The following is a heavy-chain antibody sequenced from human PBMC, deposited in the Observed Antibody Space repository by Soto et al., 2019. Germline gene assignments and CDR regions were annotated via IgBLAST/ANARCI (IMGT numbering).Heavy chain of an antibody. CDR3: KATGDDAFDS. CDR1: GYIFSNAW. J-gene: IGHJ3*02. V-gene: IGHV3-15*01. D-gene: IGHD7-27*01. Sequence: EVHLVESGGGLVKPGGSLRLSCAASGYIFSNAWMTWVRQAPGKGLEWVGRIKSKSDGETTNYAAHVKGRFIISRDDSKNTVYLQMNSLKTEDTAMYYCKATGDDAFDSWGQGTMVTVSS. CDR2: IKSKSDGETT.